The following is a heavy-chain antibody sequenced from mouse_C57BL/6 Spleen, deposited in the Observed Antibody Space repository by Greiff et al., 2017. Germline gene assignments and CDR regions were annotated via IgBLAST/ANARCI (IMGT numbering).Heavy chain of an antibody. CDR2: ISPETGGT. V-gene: IGHV1-15*01. J-gene: IGHJ4*01. D-gene: IGHD6-1*01. CDR3: TRGNRKKAMDY. Sequence: LVESGAELVRPGASVTLSCKASGYTFTDYEMHWVKQTPVHGLEWIGAISPETGGTAYNQKFKGKAILTADKSSSTAYMELRSLTSEDSAVYYCTRGNRKKAMDYWGQGTSVTVSS. CDR1: GYTFTDYE.